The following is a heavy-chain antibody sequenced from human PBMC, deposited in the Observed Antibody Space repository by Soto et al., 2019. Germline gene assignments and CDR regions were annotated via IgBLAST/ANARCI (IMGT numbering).Heavy chain of an antibody. CDR1: GFTFSNYW. J-gene: IGHJ3*02. Sequence: GGSLRLSCAASGFTFSNYWMHWVRQAPGKGLVWISRINDQGGSPTYADSVKGRFTISRDNVKNTLYLQMSSLRAGDTAVYYCARAKREPWFGELLSRFAFDIWGQGTMVTVSS. V-gene: IGHV3-74*01. CDR3: ARAKREPWFGELLSRFAFDI. D-gene: IGHD3-10*01. CDR2: INDQGGSP.